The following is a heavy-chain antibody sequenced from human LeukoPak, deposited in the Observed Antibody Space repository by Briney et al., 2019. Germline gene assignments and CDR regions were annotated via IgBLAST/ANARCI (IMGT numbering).Heavy chain of an antibody. Sequence: GRFTISRDNAKNSLYLQMNSLRAEDTAVYYCARDGDGGNSVCYWGQGTLVTVSS. D-gene: IGHD4-23*01. J-gene: IGHJ4*02. CDR3: ARDGDGGNSVCY. V-gene: IGHV3-11*06.